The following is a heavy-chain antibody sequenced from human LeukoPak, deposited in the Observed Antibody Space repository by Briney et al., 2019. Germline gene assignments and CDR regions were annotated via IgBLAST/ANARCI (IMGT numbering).Heavy chain of an antibody. CDR2: IKTDGSEK. CDR1: GFTFSSYW. CDR3: AKDDFDWLSPDF. J-gene: IGHJ4*02. D-gene: IGHD3-9*01. Sequence: PGGSLRLSCEASGFTFSSYWMSWVRQAPGKGLEWVANIKTDGSEKYYVDSVKGRFTISRDNAKNSLYLQMNSLRAEDTAVYYCAKDDFDWLSPDFWGQGTLVTVSS. V-gene: IGHV3-7*03.